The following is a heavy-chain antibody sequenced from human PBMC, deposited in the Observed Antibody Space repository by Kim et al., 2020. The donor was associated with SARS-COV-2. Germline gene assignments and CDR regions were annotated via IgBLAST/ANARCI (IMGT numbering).Heavy chain of an antibody. V-gene: IGHV1-3*04. CDR1: GYTLTTYN. D-gene: IGHD5-12*01. CDR3: VTGGGPA. CDR2: INSGKGNT. J-gene: IGHJ4*02. Sequence: ASVKVSCKASGYTLTTYNIHWGRQAPGQGLEWMGWINSGKGNTKYSQKFQGRVSISRDISASTAYMDLSSLGSEDTAIYYCVTGGGPAWGQGTLVTVSS.